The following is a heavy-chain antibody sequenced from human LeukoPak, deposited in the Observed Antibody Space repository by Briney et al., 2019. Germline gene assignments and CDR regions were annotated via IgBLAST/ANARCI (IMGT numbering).Heavy chain of an antibody. D-gene: IGHD2/OR15-2a*01. CDR3: AREGPRGNSQFDY. Sequence: GGSLRLSCAASGFTFSSYGMHWVRQAPGKRLEWVAVISYDGSNKYYADSVKGRLTISRDNSKNTLYLQMNSLRAEDTAVYYCAREGPRGNSQFDYWGQGTLVTVSS. V-gene: IGHV3-30*03. CDR2: ISYDGSNK. J-gene: IGHJ4*02. CDR1: GFTFSSYG.